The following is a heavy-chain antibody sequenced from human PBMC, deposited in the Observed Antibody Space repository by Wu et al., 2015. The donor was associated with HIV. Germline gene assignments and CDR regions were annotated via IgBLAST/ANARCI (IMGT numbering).Heavy chain of an antibody. CDR1: GYTFTGYY. CDR3: ARDLGFGIVANWFDP. CDR2: INPNSGGT. Sequence: QVQLVQSGAEVKKPGASVKVSCKASGYTFTGYYMHWARQAPGQGLEWMGWINPNSGGTNYAQKFQGRVTMTRDTSISTAYMELSRLRSDDTAVYYCARDLGFGIVANWFDPWGQGTLVTVSS. D-gene: IGHD2-15*01. V-gene: IGHV1-2*02. J-gene: IGHJ5*02.